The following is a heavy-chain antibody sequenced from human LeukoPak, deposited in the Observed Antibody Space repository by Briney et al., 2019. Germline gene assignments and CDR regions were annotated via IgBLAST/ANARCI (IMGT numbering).Heavy chain of an antibody. Sequence: PSETLSLTCTVSGYSISSGYYWGWIRQPPGKGLEWIGSIYHSGSTYYNPSLKSRVTISVDTSKNQFSLKLSSVTAADTAVYYCARDWVYYYERQDAFDIWGQGTMVTVSS. CDR2: IYHSGST. V-gene: IGHV4-38-2*02. D-gene: IGHD3-22*01. J-gene: IGHJ3*02. CDR3: ARDWVYYYERQDAFDI. CDR1: GYSISSGYY.